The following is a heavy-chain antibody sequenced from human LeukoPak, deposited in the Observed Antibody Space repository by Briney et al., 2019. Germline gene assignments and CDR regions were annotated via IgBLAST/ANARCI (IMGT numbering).Heavy chain of an antibody. CDR2: ISWNSGSK. CDR1: GTTFDGYA. Sequence: SLRLSCAASGTTFDGYAMHWVRQAPGKGLEWVSYISWNSGSKAYADSVKGRFTISRDNAKNSLYLQMNSLTVEGTAMYYCVRGRYTAAYGLDVWGQGTTVTVSS. V-gene: IGHV3-9*01. J-gene: IGHJ6*02. CDR3: VRGRYTAAYGLDV. D-gene: IGHD5-18*01.